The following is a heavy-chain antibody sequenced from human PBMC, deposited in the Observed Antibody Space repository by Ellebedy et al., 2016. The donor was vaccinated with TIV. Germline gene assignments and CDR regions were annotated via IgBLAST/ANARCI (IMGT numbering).Heavy chain of an antibody. CDR1: GFTVSRNF. CDR3: ARDTGSGYSQDVYFDY. J-gene: IGHJ4*02. Sequence: GESLKISCAVSGFTVSRNFMSWVRQAPGKGLEWVAIIYSGGSISYADSVKGRFTISRDNSKNTVYLQMNSLRAEDTAVYYCARDTGSGYSQDVYFDYWGQGALVTVSS. CDR2: IYSGGSI. V-gene: IGHV3-53*01. D-gene: IGHD5-12*01.